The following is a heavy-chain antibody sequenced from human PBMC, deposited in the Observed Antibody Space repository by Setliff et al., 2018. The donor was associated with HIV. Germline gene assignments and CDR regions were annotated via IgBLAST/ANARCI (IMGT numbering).Heavy chain of an antibody. D-gene: IGHD3-9*01. Sequence: SETLSLTCTVSGGSISSSSYYWGWIRQPPGKGLEWIGTIYYSGSAYYKPSLKNRVTISLHTSQKQFSLKLSSVTAADTAVYYCARRWGDILTGPDTFDIWGQGTMVTVSS. CDR3: ARRWGDILTGPDTFDI. CDR2: IYYSGSA. J-gene: IGHJ3*02. CDR1: GGSISSSSYY. V-gene: IGHV4-39*07.